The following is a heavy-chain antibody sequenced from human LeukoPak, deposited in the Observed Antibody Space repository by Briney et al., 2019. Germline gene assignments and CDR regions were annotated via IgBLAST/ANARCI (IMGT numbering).Heavy chain of an antibody. CDR1: VFTFSSSW. V-gene: IGHV3-7*05. J-gene: IGHJ4*02. CDR3: ASGYYVSGSYLAGYFDY. Sequence: GGSLRLSCAAPVFTFSSSWLCWVRQTPGEGLEWGANIKQDGGVKYSVDSVKGRFTISRDNAKNSLYLQMNSLRAEDTAVYYCASGYYVSGSYLAGYFDYWGQGTLVTVSS. D-gene: IGHD3-10*01. CDR2: IKQDGGVK.